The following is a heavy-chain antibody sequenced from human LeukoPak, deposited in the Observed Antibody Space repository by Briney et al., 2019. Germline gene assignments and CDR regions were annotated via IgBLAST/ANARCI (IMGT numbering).Heavy chain of an antibody. Sequence: PGRSLRLSCAASGFSVSSNYMSWVRQAPGKGLEWVSVIYSGGSTYYADSVKGRFSISRDNSKNTLYLQMNSLRDEDTAVYYCARGGLRQQLVRGDHFDDWGQGTLATVSS. CDR3: ARGGLRQQLVRGDHFDD. CDR1: GFSVSSNY. V-gene: IGHV3-66*01. CDR2: IYSGGST. J-gene: IGHJ4*02. D-gene: IGHD6-13*01.